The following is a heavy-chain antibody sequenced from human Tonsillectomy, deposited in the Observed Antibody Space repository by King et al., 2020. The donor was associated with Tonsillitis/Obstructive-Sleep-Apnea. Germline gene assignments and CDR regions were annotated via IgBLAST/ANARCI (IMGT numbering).Heavy chain of an antibody. CDR2: LNPNSGGT. Sequence: VQLVESGAEVKKPGASVKVSCKASGYTFTGYYMRWVRQAPGQGLEWMGRLNPNSGGTNYAQKFQGRVTMTRETSISTAYMELSRLRSDDTAVYYCARDFTMVQGVTRSHYYYMDVWGKGTTVTVSS. D-gene: IGHD3-10*01. CDR1: GYTFTGYY. CDR3: ARDFTMVQGVTRSHYYYMDV. J-gene: IGHJ6*03. V-gene: IGHV1-2*06.